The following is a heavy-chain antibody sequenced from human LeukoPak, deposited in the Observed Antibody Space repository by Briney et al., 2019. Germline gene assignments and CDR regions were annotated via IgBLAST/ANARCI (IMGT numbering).Heavy chain of an antibody. Sequence: GGSWRLSCAASGFTFSSYGMYWVRQAPGKGLEWVAFIRYDGSNKYYADSVKGRFTISRDNAENSLYLQMNSLRAEDTALYYCAKDTDGAAAGTTWGHWGQGTLVTVSS. D-gene: IGHD6-13*01. CDR3: AKDTDGAAAGTTWGH. CDR1: GFTFSSYG. J-gene: IGHJ4*02. CDR2: IRYDGSNK. V-gene: IGHV3-30*02.